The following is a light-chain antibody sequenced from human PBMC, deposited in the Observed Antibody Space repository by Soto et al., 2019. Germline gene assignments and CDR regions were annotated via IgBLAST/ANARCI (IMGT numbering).Light chain of an antibody. CDR3: AAWDDSLNGVV. V-gene: IGLV1-44*01. Sequence: QSVLTQPPSASGTPGQRVTISCSGSSSNIGSNTVNWYQQLPGTAPKLLIYSNNQRPSGVPDQFSGSKSGTSASLAISGRQSEDEADYYCAAWDDSLNGVVFGGGTKVTVL. CDR1: SSNIGSNT. CDR2: SNN. J-gene: IGLJ2*01.